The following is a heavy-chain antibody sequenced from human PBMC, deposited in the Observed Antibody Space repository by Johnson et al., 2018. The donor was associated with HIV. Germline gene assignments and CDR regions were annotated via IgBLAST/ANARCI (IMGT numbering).Heavy chain of an antibody. CDR3: AKGGVEYSSTWCDAFDI. D-gene: IGHD6-13*01. J-gene: IGHJ3*02. CDR1: GFTFSSYG. Sequence: QVQLVESGGGVVQPGGSLRLSCAASGFTFSSYGMHWVRQTPGKGLEWVVFIRYDGSGTYYADSVKGRFTISRDDSRNTLYLQMNSLRPEDTAVYYCAKGGVEYSSTWCDAFDIWGPGTMVTVSS. V-gene: IGHV3-30*02. CDR2: IRYDGSGT.